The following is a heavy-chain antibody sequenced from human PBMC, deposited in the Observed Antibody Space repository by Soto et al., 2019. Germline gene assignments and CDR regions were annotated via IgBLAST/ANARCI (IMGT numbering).Heavy chain of an antibody. Sequence: KTSETLSLTCTVSGGSISSGGYYWSWIRQHPGKGLEWIGYIYYSGSTYYNPSLKSRVTISVDTSKNQFSLKPSSVTAADTAVYYCARAGGYYDSSGYSGGEFDPWGQGTLVTVSS. CDR1: GGSISSGGYY. V-gene: IGHV4-31*03. CDR2: IYYSGST. D-gene: IGHD3-22*01. CDR3: ARAGGYYDSSGYSGGEFDP. J-gene: IGHJ5*02.